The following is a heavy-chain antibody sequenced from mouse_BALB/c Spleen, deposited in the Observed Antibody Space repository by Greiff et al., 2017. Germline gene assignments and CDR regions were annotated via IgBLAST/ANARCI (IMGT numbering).Heavy chain of an antibody. CDR2: IWGDGST. CDR1: GFSLTGYG. CDR3: ARAIYDGYPLFDD. J-gene: IGHJ2*01. D-gene: IGHD2-3*01. Sequence: QVQLKESGPGLVAPSQSLSITCTVSGFSLTGYGVNWVRQPPGKGLEWLGMIWGDGSTDYNSALKSRLSISKDNSKSQVFLKRNSLQTDDTARYYCARAIYDGYPLFDDWGQGTTRTVSS. V-gene: IGHV2-6-7*01.